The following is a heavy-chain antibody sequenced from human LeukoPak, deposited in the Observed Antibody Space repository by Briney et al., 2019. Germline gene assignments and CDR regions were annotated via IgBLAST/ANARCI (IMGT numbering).Heavy chain of an antibody. CDR3: ARALPHIRLGFDP. CDR2: IYSGGST. V-gene: IGHV3-53*04. CDR1: GFTVSSKY. Sequence: GGSLRLSCAASGFTVSSKYMSWVRQAPGKGLEWVSVIYSGGSTFYADSVKGRFTISRHNSKNTLYLQMNSLRAEDTAVYYCARALPHIRLGFDPWGQGTLVTVSS. D-gene: IGHD2-21*01. J-gene: IGHJ5*02.